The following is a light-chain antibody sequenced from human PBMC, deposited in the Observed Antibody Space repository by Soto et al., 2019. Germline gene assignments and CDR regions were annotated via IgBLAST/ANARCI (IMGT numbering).Light chain of an antibody. Sequence: EIVLTQSPGTLSLSPGERITLSCRASQSVRSNYIAWYQHQSGKAPRLLIHRASRRAVGIPHRFSGSGSGKDLTLTISRLEVEDFAGYYRQQYGAPPYTFGQGAKVEI. CDR2: RAS. V-gene: IGKV3-20*01. CDR3: QQYGAPPYT. CDR1: QSVRSNY. J-gene: IGKJ2*01.